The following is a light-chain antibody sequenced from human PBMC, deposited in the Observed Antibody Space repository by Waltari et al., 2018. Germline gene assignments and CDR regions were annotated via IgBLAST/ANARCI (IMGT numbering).Light chain of an antibody. J-gene: IGLJ2*01. CDR3: ASWDDSLNAVI. CDR1: NSPIGSNT. V-gene: IGLV1-44*01. CDR2: VNN. Sequence: QSVLTQPPSESGTPGQRVPISCSGSNSPIGSNTVNWYQQIPGTAPKLLIYVNNQRPSGVPDRFSGSRSGTSVSLAISRLQSEDEADYYCASWDDSLNAVIFGGGTKLTVL.